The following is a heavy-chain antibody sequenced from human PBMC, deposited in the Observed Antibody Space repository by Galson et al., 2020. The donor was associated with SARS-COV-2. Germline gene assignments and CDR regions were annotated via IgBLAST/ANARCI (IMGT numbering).Heavy chain of an antibody. CDR2: ISSSGAP. D-gene: IGHD1-26*01. J-gene: IGHJ4*02. CDR3: VKDHSGSHYRHDY. V-gene: IGHV3-23*01. Sequence: TGGSLRLSCAASGFIFSDYYMSWVRQPPGKGLEWVSCISSSGAPYYSDSVKGRFTISRDISKNTLYLQMNTLRVEDTAIYYCVKDHSGSHYRHDYGGQGTLVTVSS. CDR1: GFIFSDYY.